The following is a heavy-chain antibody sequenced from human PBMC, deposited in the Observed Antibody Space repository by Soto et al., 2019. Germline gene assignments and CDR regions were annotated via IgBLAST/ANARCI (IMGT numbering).Heavy chain of an antibody. CDR3: ARGLSSPQRRFDP. V-gene: IGHV4-34*01. Sequence: SETLSLTCTVYGGSFSGYYWSWIRQPPGKGLEWIGEINHSGSTNYNPSLKSRVTISVDTSKNQFSLKRSSVTAADTAVYYCARGLSSPQRRFDPWGQGTLVTVSS. CDR2: INHSGST. D-gene: IGHD6-19*01. J-gene: IGHJ5*02. CDR1: GGSFSGYY.